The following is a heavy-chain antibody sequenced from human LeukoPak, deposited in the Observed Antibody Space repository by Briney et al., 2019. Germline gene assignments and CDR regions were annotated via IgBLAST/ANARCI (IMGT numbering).Heavy chain of an antibody. CDR3: ARDRRGYSYGFDDYYYYGMDV. CDR2: IYYSGST. Sequence: SETLSLTCTVSSGSISSYYWSWIRQPPGKGLEWIGYIYYSGSTNYNPSLKSRVTISVDTSKSQFSLKLSSVTAADTAVYYCARDRRGYSYGFDDYYYYGMDVWGQGTTVTVSS. J-gene: IGHJ6*02. D-gene: IGHD5-18*01. V-gene: IGHV4-59*01. CDR1: SGSISSYY.